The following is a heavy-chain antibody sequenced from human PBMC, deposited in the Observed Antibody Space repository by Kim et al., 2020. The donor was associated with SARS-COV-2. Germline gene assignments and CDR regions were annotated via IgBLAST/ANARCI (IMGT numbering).Heavy chain of an antibody. J-gene: IGHJ4*02. D-gene: IGHD2-2*01. Sequence: GGSLRLSCAASGFTFSSYGMHWVRQAPGKGLEWVAVIWYDGSNKYYADSVKGRFTISRDNSKNTLYLQMNSLRAEDTAVYYCARGREEVPAAPFDYWGQGTLVTVSS. CDR2: IWYDGSNK. V-gene: IGHV3-33*01. CDR1: GFTFSSYG. CDR3: ARGREEVPAAPFDY.